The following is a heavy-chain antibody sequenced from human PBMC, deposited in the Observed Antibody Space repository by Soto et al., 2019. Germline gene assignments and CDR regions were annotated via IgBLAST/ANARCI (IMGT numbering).Heavy chain of an antibody. CDR3: ARDSDTFQYYFDY. CDR2: ISYDGSNK. CDR1: GFTFSSYA. D-gene: IGHD5-18*01. V-gene: IGHV3-30-3*01. J-gene: IGHJ4*02. Sequence: GGSLRLSCAASGFTFSSYAMHWVRQAPGKGLEWVAVISYDGSNKYYADSVKGRFTISRDNSKNTLYLQMNSLRAEDAAVYYCARDSDTFQYYFDYWGQGTLVTVSS.